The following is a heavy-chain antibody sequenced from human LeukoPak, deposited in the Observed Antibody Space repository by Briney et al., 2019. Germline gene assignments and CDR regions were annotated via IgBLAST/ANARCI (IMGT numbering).Heavy chain of an antibody. CDR1: GFTFSDYD. D-gene: IGHD3-3*01. CDR3: AKEREDHYDFWSGYYGPGEIDY. Sequence: GGSLRLSCAASGFTFSDYDMNWVRQAPGKGLEWVSYISRFGTTVYYADSVKGRFTISRDNAKNSLYLQMNSLRAEDTAVYYCAKEREDHYDFWSGYYGPGEIDYWGQGTLVTVSS. CDR2: ISRFGTTV. V-gene: IGHV3-48*01. J-gene: IGHJ4*02.